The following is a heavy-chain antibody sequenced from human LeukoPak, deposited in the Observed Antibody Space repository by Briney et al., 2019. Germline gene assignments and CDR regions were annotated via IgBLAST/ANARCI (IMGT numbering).Heavy chain of an antibody. CDR3: AKLAPSFWSGVRFADY. CDR1: GFTFSNYA. Sequence: GGSLRLSCGASGFTFSNYAMSWVRQAPGKGLDWVSSITNSGRSTYYADSVKGRFTISRDNSKNTLYLQMNSLRAEDTAVYYCAKLAPSFWSGVRFADYWGQGTLVTVSS. CDR2: ITNSGRST. D-gene: IGHD3-3*01. J-gene: IGHJ4*02. V-gene: IGHV3-23*01.